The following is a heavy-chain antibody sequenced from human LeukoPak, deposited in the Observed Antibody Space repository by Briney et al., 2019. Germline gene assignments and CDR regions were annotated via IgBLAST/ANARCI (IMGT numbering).Heavy chain of an antibody. J-gene: IGHJ5*02. D-gene: IGHD3-10*01. V-gene: IGHV3-23*01. CDR1: GFTFSSYA. CDR2: ISGSGGST. CDR3: AKDRGLLWFGESHCFDP. Sequence: SGGSLRLSCAASGFTFSSYAMSWVRQAPGKGLEWVSAISGSGGSTYYADSVKGRFTISRDNSKNTLYLQMNSLRAEDTAVYYCAKDRGLLWFGESHCFDPWGQGTLVTVSS.